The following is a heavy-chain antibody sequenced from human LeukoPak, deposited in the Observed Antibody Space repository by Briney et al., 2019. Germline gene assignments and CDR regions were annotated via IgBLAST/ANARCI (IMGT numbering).Heavy chain of an antibody. J-gene: IGHJ6*02. CDR2: ISAYNGNT. D-gene: IGHD1/OR15-1a*01. CDR3: AREENSDYYYGMDV. V-gene: IGHV1-18*01. CDR1: GYTFTSYG. Sequence: GASVKVSCKASGYTFTSYGISWVQQAPGQGLEWMGWISAYNGNTNYAQKLQGRVTMTTDTSTSTAYMELRSLRSDDTAVYYCAREENSDYYYGMDVWGQGTTVTVSS.